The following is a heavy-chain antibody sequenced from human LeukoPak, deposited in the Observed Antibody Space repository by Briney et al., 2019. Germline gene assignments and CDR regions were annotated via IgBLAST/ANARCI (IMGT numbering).Heavy chain of an antibody. Sequence: PSETLSLTXTVSGGSISSYYWIWIGQPPGKGLEGIGYIYYSGSTNYNPSLKSRVTISVDTSKNQFSLKLSSVTAADTAVYYCAGSSTSGGYYFDYWGQGTLVTVSS. CDR3: AGSSTSGGYYFDY. CDR1: GGSISSYY. V-gene: IGHV4-59*01. J-gene: IGHJ4*02. CDR2: IYYSGST. D-gene: IGHD2-2*01.